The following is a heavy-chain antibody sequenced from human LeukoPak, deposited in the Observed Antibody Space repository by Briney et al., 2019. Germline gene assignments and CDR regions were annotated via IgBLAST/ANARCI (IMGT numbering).Heavy chain of an antibody. CDR3: ARLGGYDSDY. CDR1: GYSFTNYW. J-gene: IGHJ4*02. CDR2: IDPSDSYS. V-gene: IGHV5-10-1*01. D-gene: IGHD5-12*01. Sequence: GGSLKIPCKGSGYSFTNYWNSWVRQMPGKGLEWMGAIDPSDSYSKYSPSFQGHVTISADKSISTAYLQWSSLKASDTAMYYCARLGGYDSDYWGQGTLVTVSS.